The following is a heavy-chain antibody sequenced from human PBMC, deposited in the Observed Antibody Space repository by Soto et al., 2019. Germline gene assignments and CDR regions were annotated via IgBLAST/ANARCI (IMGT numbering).Heavy chain of an antibody. CDR3: ARIDYYGSGSYYIPPLFDY. CDR1: GGSISSGDYY. CDR2: IYYSGST. J-gene: IGHJ4*02. D-gene: IGHD3-10*01. Sequence: SETLSLTCTVSGGSISSGDYYWSWIRQPPGKGLERIGYIYYSGSTYYNPSLKSRVTISVDTSKNQFSLKLSSVTAADTAVYYCARIDYYGSGSYYIPPLFDYWGQGTLVTVSS. V-gene: IGHV4-30-4*01.